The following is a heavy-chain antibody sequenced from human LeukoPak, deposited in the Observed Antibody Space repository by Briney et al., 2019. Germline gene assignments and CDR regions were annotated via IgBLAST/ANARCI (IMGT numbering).Heavy chain of an antibody. J-gene: IGHJ6*02. Sequence: ASVKVSCKASGYIFTDYYMHWVRQAPGQELGWMGRINPNSGGTNYAQKFQGRVTMTRDTSISTAYTELSSLRSEDTATYYCARKVSHYDFWSGYLGYYYYGMDVWGQGTTVTVSS. CDR1: GYIFTDYY. CDR3: ARKVSHYDFWSGYLGYYYYGMDV. D-gene: IGHD3-3*01. V-gene: IGHV1/OR15-1*01. CDR2: INPNSGGT.